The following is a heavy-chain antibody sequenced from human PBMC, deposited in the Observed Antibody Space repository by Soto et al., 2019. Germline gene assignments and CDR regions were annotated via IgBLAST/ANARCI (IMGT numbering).Heavy chain of an antibody. Sequence: ASVKVSCKASGFTFTSSAVQWVRQARGQRIEWIGWIVVGSGNTNYAQKFQERVTITRDMSTSTAYMELSSLRSEDTAVYYCAAGDGITMIVVDPPGGYYGMDVWGQGTTVTVSS. CDR1: GFTFTSSA. D-gene: IGHD3-22*01. CDR3: AAGDGITMIVVDPPGGYYGMDV. V-gene: IGHV1-58*01. CDR2: IVVGSGNT. J-gene: IGHJ6*02.